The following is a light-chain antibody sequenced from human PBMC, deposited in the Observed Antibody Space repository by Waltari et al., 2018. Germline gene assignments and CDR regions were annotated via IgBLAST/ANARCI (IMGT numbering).Light chain of an antibody. J-gene: IGLJ3*02. CDR2: EVR. CDR1: SSDIGAYNY. Sequence: QSALTQPASVSGSPGQSITISCTGTSSDIGAYNYVSWYQHLPGKAPKLIISEVRRRPPGVSIRFSGSKSGNMASLTISGLQAEDEADYYCNSYTTSSTWVFGGGTKLTVL. V-gene: IGLV2-14*01. CDR3: NSYTTSSTWV.